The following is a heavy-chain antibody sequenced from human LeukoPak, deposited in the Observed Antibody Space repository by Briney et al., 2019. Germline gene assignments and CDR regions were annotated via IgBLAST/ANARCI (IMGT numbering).Heavy chain of an antibody. J-gene: IGHJ6*03. CDR3: AREWYSSSPYYMDV. Sequence: GGSLRLSCAASGFTFGNYDIHWVRQAPGKGLEWVSMIGVVGDSYYADSVKGRFTISRDNSKNTLYLQMNSLRAEDTAVYYCAREWYSSSPYYMDVWGKGTTVTVSS. CDR1: GFTFGNYD. D-gene: IGHD6-13*01. CDR2: IGVVGDS. V-gene: IGHV3-13*01.